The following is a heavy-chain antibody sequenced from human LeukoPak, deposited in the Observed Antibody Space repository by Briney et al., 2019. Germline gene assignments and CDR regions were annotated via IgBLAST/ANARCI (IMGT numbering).Heavy chain of an antibody. J-gene: IGHJ4*02. D-gene: IGHD1-20*01. CDR1: GYTFTGYY. CDR2: INPNSGGT. CDR3: AGGITGTLDY. Sequence: ASVKVSCKASGYTFTGYYMHWVRQAPGQGREWMGRINPNSGGTNYAQKSQGRVTVTMDTSSSTAYMELSRLRSDDTAVYYCAGGITGTLDYWGQGTLVTVSS. V-gene: IGHV1-2*06.